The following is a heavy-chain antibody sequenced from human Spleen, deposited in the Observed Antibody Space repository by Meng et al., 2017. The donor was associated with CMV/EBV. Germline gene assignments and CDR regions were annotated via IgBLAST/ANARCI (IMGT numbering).Heavy chain of an antibody. V-gene: IGHV4-30-4*08. CDR2: IYYSGST. D-gene: IGHD5-24*01. Sequence: CPVSGGPFSSGGYYWSWIRQSPGRGLEWIGFIYYSGSTYYNPSLKSRVTISTDTSKKQFSLKLSSVTAADTAVYYCARGGLHPWFDPWGQGTLVTVSS. CDR3: ARGGLHPWFDP. J-gene: IGHJ5*02. CDR1: GGPFSSGGYY.